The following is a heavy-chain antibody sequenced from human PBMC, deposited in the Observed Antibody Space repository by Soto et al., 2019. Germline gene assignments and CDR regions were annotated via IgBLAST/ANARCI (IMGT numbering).Heavy chain of an antibody. Sequence: SVKVSCKASGGTFSSYTISWVRQAPGQGLEWMGRIIPILGIANYAQKFQGRVTITADKSTSTAYMELSSLRSEDTAVYYCARRYCSSTSCYAGYGMDVWGQGTTVTVSS. CDR1: GGTFSSYT. D-gene: IGHD2-2*01. J-gene: IGHJ6*02. CDR3: ARRYCSSTSCYAGYGMDV. CDR2: IIPILGIA. V-gene: IGHV1-69*02.